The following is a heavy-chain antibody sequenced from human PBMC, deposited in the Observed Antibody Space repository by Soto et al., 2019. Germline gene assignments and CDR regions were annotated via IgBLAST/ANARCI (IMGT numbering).Heavy chain of an antibody. V-gene: IGHV4-59*01. CDR2: IYYSGST. CDR1: GGSSIGFY. J-gene: IGHJ3*02. CDR3: ARTPLLGDAFDI. Sequence: PLVLLCLRRTVSGGSSIGFYWSWIRQPPGKGLEWIGYIYYSGSTNYNPSLKSRVTISVDTSKNQFSLKLSSVTAADTAVYYCARTPLLGDAFDIWGQGTMVTVSS.